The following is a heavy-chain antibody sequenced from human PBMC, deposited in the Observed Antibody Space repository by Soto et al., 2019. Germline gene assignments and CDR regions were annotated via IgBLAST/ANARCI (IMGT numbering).Heavy chain of an antibody. CDR1: GGTFSSYA. CDR3: ARFGELSNSPYYYYGMDV. Sequence: QVQLVQSGAEVQKPGSSVKVSCKASGGTFSSYAISWVRQAPGQGLEWMGGIIPIFGTANYAQKFQGRVTITADESTSTAYMELSSLRSEDTAVYYCARFGELSNSPYYYYGMDVWGQGTTVTVSS. CDR2: IIPIFGTA. J-gene: IGHJ6*02. D-gene: IGHD3-10*01. V-gene: IGHV1-69*01.